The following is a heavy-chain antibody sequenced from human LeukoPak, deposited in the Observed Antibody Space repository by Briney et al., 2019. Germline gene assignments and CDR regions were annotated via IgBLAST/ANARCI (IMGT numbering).Heavy chain of an antibody. V-gene: IGHV3-23*01. Sequence: GGSLRLSCAAFGFTFNNYAMSWVRQAPGKGLEWVSGISNSGGSTYYADSVKGRFTISRDSSKNTLYLQVNSLRAEDTAVYYCAKGGSGWYEDSFDYWGQGTQVMVSS. CDR3: AKGGSGWYEDSFDY. J-gene: IGHJ4*02. CDR1: GFTFNNYA. CDR2: ISNSGGST. D-gene: IGHD6-19*01.